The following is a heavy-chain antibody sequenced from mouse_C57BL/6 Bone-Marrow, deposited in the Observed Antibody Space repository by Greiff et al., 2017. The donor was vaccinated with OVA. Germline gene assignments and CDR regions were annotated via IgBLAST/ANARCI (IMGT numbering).Heavy chain of an antibody. Sequence: VQLQQSGAELVRPGASVKLSCTASGFNIKDDYMHWVKQRPEQGLEWIGWIDPENGDTEYASKFQGKATITADTSSNTAYLQLSSLTSEDTAVYYCTITTARSYAVDYWGQGTAVTVSS. J-gene: IGHJ4*01. V-gene: IGHV14-4*01. CDR2: IDPENGDT. CDR1: GFNIKDDY. CDR3: TITTARSYAVDY. D-gene: IGHD1-2*01.